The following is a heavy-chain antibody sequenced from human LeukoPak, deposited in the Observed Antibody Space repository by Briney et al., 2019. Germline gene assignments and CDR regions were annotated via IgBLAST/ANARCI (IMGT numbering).Heavy chain of an antibody. J-gene: IGHJ3*02. CDR1: GFTFSSYA. CDR2: ISGSVGST. CDR3: AKTEQWLDDAFDI. V-gene: IGHV3-23*01. Sequence: GGSLRLSCAAYGFTFSSYAMSWVRQAPGKGLEWVTAISGSVGSTYYADSVKGRFTISRDNSKNTLYLQMNSLRAEDTAVYYCAKTEQWLDDAFDIWGQGTMVTVSS. D-gene: IGHD6-19*01.